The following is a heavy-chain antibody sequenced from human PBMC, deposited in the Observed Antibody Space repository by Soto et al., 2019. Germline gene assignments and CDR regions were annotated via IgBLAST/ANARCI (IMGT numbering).Heavy chain of an antibody. V-gene: IGHV4-34*01. J-gene: IGHJ4*02. CDR2: INHSGST. CDR1: GGSFSGYY. D-gene: IGHD2-21*02. CDR3: ARASNRVTAHILSLYFDY. Sequence: LSLTCAVYGGSFSGYYWSWIRQPPGKGLEWIGEINHSGSTNYNPSLKSRVTISVDTSKNQFSLKLSSVTAADTAVYYCARASNRVTAHILSLYFDYWGQGTLVTVSS.